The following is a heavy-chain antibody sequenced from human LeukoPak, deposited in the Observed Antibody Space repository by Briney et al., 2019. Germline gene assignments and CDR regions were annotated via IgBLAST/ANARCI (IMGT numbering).Heavy chain of an antibody. J-gene: IGHJ4*02. CDR2: IYYSGST. Sequence: ASETLSLTCTVSGGSISSSSYYWGWIRQPPGKGLEWIGSIYYSGSTYYNPSLKSRVTISVDTSKNQFSLKLSSVTAADTAVYYCARQKGNFDYWGQGTLVTVSS. V-gene: IGHV4-39*01. CDR3: ARQKGNFDY. CDR1: GGSISSSSYY. D-gene: IGHD3-10*01.